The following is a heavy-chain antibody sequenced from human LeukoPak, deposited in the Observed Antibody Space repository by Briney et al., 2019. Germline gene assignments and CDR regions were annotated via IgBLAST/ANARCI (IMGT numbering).Heavy chain of an antibody. D-gene: IGHD6-13*01. Sequence: GASVKVSFTASGYTSTIYDINWVRQAPGQGREGVGWMNPNRGNTDYTQKFQGRVTITRNTSISTAYMELSSLRSEATAVYYCARAIAAAVGYWGQGTLVTVSS. CDR2: MNPNRGNT. CDR3: ARAIAAAVGY. V-gene: IGHV1-8*01. CDR1: GYTSTIYD. J-gene: IGHJ4*02.